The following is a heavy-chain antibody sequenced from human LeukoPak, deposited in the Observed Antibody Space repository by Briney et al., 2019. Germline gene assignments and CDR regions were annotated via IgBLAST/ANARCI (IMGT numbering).Heavy chain of an antibody. V-gene: IGHV3-66*01. CDR1: GFTVSSNY. J-gene: IGHJ6*03. Sequence: PGGSLRLSCAASGFTVSSNYMSWVRQAPGKGLEWVSVIYSGGSTYYADSVKGRFTISRDNAKNTLYRQMNSLRAEDTALYYCARVARGDYYYYYMDVWGKGTTVTVSS. CDR2: IYSGGST. CDR3: ARVARGDYYYYYMDV. D-gene: IGHD3-10*01.